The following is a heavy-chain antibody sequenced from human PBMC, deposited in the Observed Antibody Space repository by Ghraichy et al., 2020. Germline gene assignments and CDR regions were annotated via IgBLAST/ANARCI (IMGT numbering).Heavy chain of an antibody. CDR2: INPNTGDT. D-gene: IGHD3-10*01. V-gene: IGHV1-2*06. CDR3: ARDRGWDAFDI. J-gene: IGHJ3*02. CDR1: RYTFFNAV. Sequence: ASVKVSCKTCRYTFFNAVMHLPLQSPGEVLQKIGRINPNTGDTNYAQKFQGRVTMTRDTSISTAYMELRRLRSDDTAIYYCARDRGWDAFDIWGQGTLVT.